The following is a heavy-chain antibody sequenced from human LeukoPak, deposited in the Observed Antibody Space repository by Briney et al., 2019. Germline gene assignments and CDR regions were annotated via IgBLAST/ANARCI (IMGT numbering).Heavy chain of an antibody. CDR2: IRYDGSNK. D-gene: IGHD6-13*01. CDR1: GFTFSSYG. Sequence: GGSLRLSCAASGFTFSSYGMHWVRQAPGKGLEWVAFIRYDGSNKYYADSVKGRFTISRDNSKNTLYLQMNSLRAEDTAVYYCAKSGYSSSWTPYYYYYMDVWGKGTTVTVSS. V-gene: IGHV3-30*02. J-gene: IGHJ6*03. CDR3: AKSGYSSSWTPYYYYYMDV.